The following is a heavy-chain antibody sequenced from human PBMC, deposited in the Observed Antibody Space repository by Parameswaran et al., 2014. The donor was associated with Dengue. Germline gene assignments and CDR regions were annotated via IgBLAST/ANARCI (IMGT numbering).Heavy chain of an antibody. D-gene: IGHD5-24*01. CDR3: ARFGQRWLQLDAFDI. Sequence: VRQAPGKGLEWVSSISSSSSYIYYADSVKGRFTISRDNAKNSLYLQMNSLRAEDTAVYYCARFGQRWLQLDAFDIWGQGTMVTVSS. CDR2: ISSSSSYI. V-gene: IGHV3-21*01. J-gene: IGHJ3*02.